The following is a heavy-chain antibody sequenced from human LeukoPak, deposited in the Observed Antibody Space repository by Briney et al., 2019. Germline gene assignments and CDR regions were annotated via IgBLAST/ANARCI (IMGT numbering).Heavy chain of an antibody. CDR1: GFTFSSYA. V-gene: IGHV3-23*01. J-gene: IGHJ4*02. CDR3: AKVEPEGISIFGVVSSFDY. CDR2: ISGSGGST. D-gene: IGHD3-3*01. Sequence: GGSLRLSCAASGFTFSSYAMSWVRQAPGRGLEWVSAISGSGGSTYYADSVKGRFTISRDNSKNTLYLQMNSLRAEDTAVYYCAKVEPEGISIFGVVSSFDYWGQGTLVTVSS.